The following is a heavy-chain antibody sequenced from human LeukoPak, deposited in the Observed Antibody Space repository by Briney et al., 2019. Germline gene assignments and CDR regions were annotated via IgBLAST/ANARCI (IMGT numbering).Heavy chain of an antibody. V-gene: IGHV3-74*01. CDR1: GFTLSTSW. Sequence: GGSLRLSCTASGFTLSTSWMSWVRQAPGKGLVWVSRINSDGINTSYADSVKGRFTISRDNAKNTLNLQMNSLRAEDTAVYYCARDLGQYYDTSDNWFDPWGQGTLVTVSS. D-gene: IGHD3-22*01. CDR3: ARDLGQYYDTSDNWFDP. J-gene: IGHJ5*02. CDR2: INSDGINT.